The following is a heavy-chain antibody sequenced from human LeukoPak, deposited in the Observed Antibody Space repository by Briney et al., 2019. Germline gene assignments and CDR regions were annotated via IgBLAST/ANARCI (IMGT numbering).Heavy chain of an antibody. D-gene: IGHD3-16*02. V-gene: IGHV1-69-2*01. CDR1: GYTFTDYY. J-gene: IGHJ4*02. CDR2: VDPEDGET. CDR3: ATGYDYVWGSYRCG. Sequence: ASVKVSCKASGYTFTDYYIHWVQQAPGKGPEWMGRVDPEDGETIYADKLQGRVTISADTSTDTAYMELSSLRSEDTAVYYCATGYDYVWGSYRCGWGQGTLVTVSS.